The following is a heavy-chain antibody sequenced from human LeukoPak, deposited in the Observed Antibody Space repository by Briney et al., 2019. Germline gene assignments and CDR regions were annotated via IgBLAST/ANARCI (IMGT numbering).Heavy chain of an antibody. CDR3: ASSYSSGWPDY. D-gene: IGHD6-19*01. V-gene: IGHV1-18*01. J-gene: IGHJ4*02. CDR2: ISAYNGNT. CDR1: GYTFTGYG. Sequence: ASVKVSCKASGYTFTGYGINWVRQAPGQGLEWMGWISAYNGNTNYAQKLQGRVTITTDTSTNIAYMELRSLRSDDTAVYYCASSYSSGWPDYWGQGTLVTVSS.